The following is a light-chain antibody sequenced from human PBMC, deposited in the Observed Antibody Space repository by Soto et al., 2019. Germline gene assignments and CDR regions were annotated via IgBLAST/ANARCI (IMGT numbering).Light chain of an antibody. Sequence: EIVLTQSPGTLSLYPGERATLSCRASQSVSSSYLAWYQQKPGQAPRLLIYGASTRATGIPARFSGSGSGTEFTLTISSLQSEDFAVYYCQQYNNWPSFGQGTKVDIK. CDR2: GAS. V-gene: IGKV3-15*01. CDR3: QQYNNWPS. CDR1: QSVSSSY. J-gene: IGKJ1*01.